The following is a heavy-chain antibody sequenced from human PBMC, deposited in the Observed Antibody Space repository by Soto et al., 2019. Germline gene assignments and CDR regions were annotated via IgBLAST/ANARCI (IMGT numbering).Heavy chain of an antibody. CDR2: INHSGST. Sequence: PSETLSLTCAVYGGSFSGYYWSWIRQPPGKGLEWIGEINHSGSTNYNPSLKSRVTISVDTSKNQFSLKLSSVTAADTAVYYCARGPSVLLWFGELRRAFDYWGQGTLVTVS. J-gene: IGHJ4*02. CDR3: ARGPSVLLWFGELRRAFDY. V-gene: IGHV4-34*01. D-gene: IGHD3-10*01. CDR1: GGSFSGYY.